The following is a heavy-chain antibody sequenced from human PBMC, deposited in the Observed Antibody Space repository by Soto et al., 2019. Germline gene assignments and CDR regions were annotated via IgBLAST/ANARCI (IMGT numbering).Heavy chain of an antibody. V-gene: IGHV1-69*13. Sequence: RASVKVSCKASGGTFSSYAISWVRQAPGQGLEWMGGIIPIFGTANYAQKFQGRVTITADESTSTAYMELSSLRSEDTAVYYCARDLVEQQLVGLLDYWGQGTLVTVSS. D-gene: IGHD6-13*01. CDR3: ARDLVEQQLVGLLDY. CDR2: IIPIFGTA. J-gene: IGHJ4*02. CDR1: GGTFSSYA.